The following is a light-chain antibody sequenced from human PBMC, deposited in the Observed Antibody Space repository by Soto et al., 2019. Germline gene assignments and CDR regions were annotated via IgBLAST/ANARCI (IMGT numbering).Light chain of an antibody. J-gene: IGLJ1*01. CDR1: SSDVGSYNR. V-gene: IGLV2-18*02. CDR2: EVN. CDR3: CSYTSWSTFV. Sequence: QSALTQPPSVSGSPGQSVTISCTGTSSDVGSYNRVSWYQQPPGTAPKLMIYEVNNRPSGVPDRFSGSKSGNTASLTITGLQAEDEADYYCCSYTSWSTFVFGPGTKLTVL.